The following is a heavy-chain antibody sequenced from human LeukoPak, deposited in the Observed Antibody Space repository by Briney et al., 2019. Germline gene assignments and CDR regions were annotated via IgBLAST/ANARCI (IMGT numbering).Heavy chain of an antibody. CDR2: ISWNSGSI. D-gene: IGHD4-17*01. CDR1: GFTFDDYA. CDR3: AKDLEDYGDYLYAFDI. Sequence: PGGSLRLSCAASGFTFDDYAMHWVRQAPGKGLEWVSGISWNSGSIGYADSVKGRFTISRDNAKNSLYLQMNSLRAEDTAVYYCAKDLEDYGDYLYAFDIWGQGTMVTVSS. J-gene: IGHJ3*02. V-gene: IGHV3-9*01.